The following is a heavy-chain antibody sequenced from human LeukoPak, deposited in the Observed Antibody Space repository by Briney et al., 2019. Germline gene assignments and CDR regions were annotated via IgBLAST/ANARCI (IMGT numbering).Heavy chain of an antibody. CDR2: IKQDGSEK. CDR1: GFTFSSYE. D-gene: IGHD2-2*01. Sequence: AGGSLRLSCAASGFTFSSYEMNWVRQAPGKGLEWVANIKQDGSEKYYVDSVKGRFTISRDNAKNSLYLQMNSLRVEDTAVYYCASSRDFYFDYWGQGTLVTVTS. V-gene: IGHV3-7*01. J-gene: IGHJ4*02. CDR3: ASSRDFYFDY.